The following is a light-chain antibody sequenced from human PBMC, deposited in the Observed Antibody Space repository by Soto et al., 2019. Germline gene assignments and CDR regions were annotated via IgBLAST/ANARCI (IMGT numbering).Light chain of an antibody. CDR2: EVN. V-gene: IGLV2-8*01. J-gene: IGLJ1*01. Sequence: QSALTQPPSASGSPGQSVTISCTGTSSDVGGYHYVSWYQQHPGKAPKLMIYEVNKRPSGVPDRFSGSKSGNTASLTVSGLQAEDEADYYCQSYDSTLSARYVFGTGTKLTVL. CDR1: SSDVGGYHY. CDR3: QSYDSTLSARYV.